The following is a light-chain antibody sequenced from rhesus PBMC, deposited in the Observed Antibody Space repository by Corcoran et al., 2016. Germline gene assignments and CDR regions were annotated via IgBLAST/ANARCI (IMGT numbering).Light chain of an antibody. J-gene: IGKJ1*01. Sequence: DIQMTQSPSSLSASVGDTVTITCRASQGISSWLAWYQQKPGKVPKLLIYKASSLQSGVPSSVSGSGSGTDFPLTLSSLQSEDFATYYCQQYSSRWTFGQGTKVEIK. CDR3: QQYSSRWT. CDR1: QGISSW. V-gene: IGKV1-22*01. CDR2: KAS.